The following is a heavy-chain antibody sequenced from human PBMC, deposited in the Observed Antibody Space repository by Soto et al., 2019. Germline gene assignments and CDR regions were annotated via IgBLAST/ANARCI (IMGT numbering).Heavy chain of an antibody. V-gene: IGHV1-3*01. CDR3: ARDGEGQAAVGMVS. Sequence: QVQLVQSGAEVKNPGASVKVSCKASGYTFTTSFIHWVRQAPGQRLEWMGWINDGNDNTKYSQKFQGRVTITRDTSANTAYMEVSSLTSEDTAMYYCARDGEGQAAVGMVSWGQGTLVTVSS. D-gene: IGHD6-13*01. CDR2: INDGNDNT. J-gene: IGHJ5*02. CDR1: GYTFTTSF.